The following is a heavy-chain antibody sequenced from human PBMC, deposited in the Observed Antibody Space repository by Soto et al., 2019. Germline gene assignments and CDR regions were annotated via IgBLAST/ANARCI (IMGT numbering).Heavy chain of an antibody. CDR2: IYYSGST. Sequence: PSETLSLTCTVSGGSISSGDYYWSWIRQPPGKGLEWIGYIYYSGSTYYNPSLKSRVTISVDTSKNQFSLKLSSVTAADTAVYYCATYTAGGRFDPWGQGTLVTVSS. D-gene: IGHD1-26*01. CDR1: GGSISSGDYY. V-gene: IGHV4-30-4*01. J-gene: IGHJ5*02. CDR3: ATYTAGGRFDP.